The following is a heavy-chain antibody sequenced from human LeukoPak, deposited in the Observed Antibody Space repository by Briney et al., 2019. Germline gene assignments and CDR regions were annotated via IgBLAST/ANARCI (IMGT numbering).Heavy chain of an antibody. D-gene: IGHD5-24*01. J-gene: IGHJ2*01. Sequence: PSETLSLTCTVSGGSISSSSYYWGWIRQPPGKGLEWIGSIYYSGSTYYNPSLKSRVTISVDTSKNQFSLKLSPVTAADTAVYYCATRDGYNWQYFDLWGRGTLVTVSS. CDR1: GGSISSSSYY. V-gene: IGHV4-39*07. CDR2: IYYSGST. CDR3: ATRDGYNWQYFDL.